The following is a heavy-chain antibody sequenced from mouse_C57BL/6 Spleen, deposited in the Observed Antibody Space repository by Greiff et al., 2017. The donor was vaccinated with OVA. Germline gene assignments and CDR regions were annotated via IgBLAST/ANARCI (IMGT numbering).Heavy chain of an antibody. CDR3: ARRTNWDQYFDY. V-gene: IGHV1-61*01. Sequence: QVQLKQPGAELVRPGSSVKLSCKASGYTFTSYWMDWVKQRPGQGLEWIGNIYPSDSETHYNQKFKDKATLTVDKSSSTAYMQLSSLTSEDSAVYYCARRTNWDQYFDYWGQGTTLTVSS. CDR1: GYTFTSYW. J-gene: IGHJ2*01. CDR2: IYPSDSET. D-gene: IGHD4-1*01.